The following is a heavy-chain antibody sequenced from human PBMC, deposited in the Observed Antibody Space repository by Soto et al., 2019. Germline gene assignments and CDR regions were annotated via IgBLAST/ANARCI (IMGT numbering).Heavy chain of an antibody. CDR2: IYYSGST. CDR3: ARRYGGNFDY. V-gene: IGHV4-59*01. CDR1: GGSINSYY. Sequence: QVQLQESGPGLVKPSETLSLTCTVSGGSINSYYWSWIRQPPGKGLEWMGYIYYSGSTNYNPSLKSRVTISVDTSKNQFALKLSSVTAADTAVYYCARRYGGNFDYWGQGTLVTVSS. D-gene: IGHD1-26*01. J-gene: IGHJ4*02.